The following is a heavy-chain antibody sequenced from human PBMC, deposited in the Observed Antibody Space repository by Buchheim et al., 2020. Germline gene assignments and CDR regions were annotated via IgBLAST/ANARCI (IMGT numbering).Heavy chain of an antibody. Sequence: EVQLLESGGGLVQPGGSLRLSCAASGFTFSNYAMSWVRQAPGKGLEWVSDISGSGGGTYYADSVKGRFTLSRDNSKNTPFLQVNSLRAEDTAVYYCAKDPTRSSSPAEYFQHWGQGTL. CDR3: AKDPTRSSSPAEYFQH. CDR2: ISGSGGGT. CDR1: GFTFSNYA. J-gene: IGHJ1*01. D-gene: IGHD6-6*01. V-gene: IGHV3-23*01.